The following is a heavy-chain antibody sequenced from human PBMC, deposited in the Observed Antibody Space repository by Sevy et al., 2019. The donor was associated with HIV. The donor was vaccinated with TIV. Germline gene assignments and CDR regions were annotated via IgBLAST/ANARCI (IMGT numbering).Heavy chain of an antibody. CDR2: IKQDESEK. D-gene: IGHD3-22*01. CDR3: SKSNSGSFDY. V-gene: IGHV3-7*01. Sequence: GGCLRLSCAASGFSFSTYWMHCVRQAPGKGLEWVANIKQDESEKYYVASVKGRFTISRDNAKNSVYLEMNSLRPEDTAIYYSSKSNSGSFDYWGQGTKVTVSS. J-gene: IGHJ4*02. CDR1: GFSFSTYW.